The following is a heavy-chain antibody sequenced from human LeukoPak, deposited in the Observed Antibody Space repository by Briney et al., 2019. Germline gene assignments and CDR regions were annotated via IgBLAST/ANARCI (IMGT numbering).Heavy chain of an antibody. CDR2: ISSSSSYI. D-gene: IGHD6-6*01. Sequence: GWSLRLSCAASGFTFSSYAMSWVRQAPGKGLEWVSSISSSSSYIYYADSVKGRFTISRDNAKNSLYLQMNSLRAEDTAVYYCARFPDSSSFYWGQGTLVTVSS. CDR1: GFTFSSYA. V-gene: IGHV3-21*01. J-gene: IGHJ4*02. CDR3: ARFPDSSSFY.